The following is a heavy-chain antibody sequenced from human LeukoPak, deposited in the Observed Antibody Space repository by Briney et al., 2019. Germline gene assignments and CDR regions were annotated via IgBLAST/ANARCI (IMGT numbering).Heavy chain of an antibody. CDR2: IYSGGST. D-gene: IGHD3-10*01. V-gene: IGHV3-53*01. Sequence: GGSLRLSCAASGFTVSSNYMSWVRQAPGKGLEWVSVIYSGGSTYYTDSVKGRFTISRDNSKNTLYLQMNSLRGEDTAVYYCAKSLWFGGVTHDYWGQGTLVTVSS. CDR1: GFTVSSNY. CDR3: AKSLWFGGVTHDY. J-gene: IGHJ4*02.